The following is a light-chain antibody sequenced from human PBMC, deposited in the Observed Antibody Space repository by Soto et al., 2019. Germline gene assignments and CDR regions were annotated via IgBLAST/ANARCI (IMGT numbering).Light chain of an antibody. CDR1: QSVSSN. CDR3: QQYNNWPPWT. Sequence: EIVMTQSPATLSVSPGERATLSCRASQSVSSNLAWYQQKPGQAPRLLIYGASTRATGIPARFSGSGSGTEFTLTISSLQSEDGAVYYCQQYNNWPPWTLGQGTKV. J-gene: IGKJ1*01. V-gene: IGKV3-15*01. CDR2: GAS.